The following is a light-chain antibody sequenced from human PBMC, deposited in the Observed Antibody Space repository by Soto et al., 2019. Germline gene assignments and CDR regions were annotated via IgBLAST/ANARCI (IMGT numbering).Light chain of an antibody. J-gene: IGKJ1*01. CDR3: QQYGSSGT. V-gene: IGKV3-20*01. Sequence: ELVLTQSPGPLSLSPGERATLSCRASQSVSNNYLAWYQQKPGQAPRLLIYGASNRATGIQDRFSGSGSGTDFTLTISRLEPEDFAVYYCQQYGSSGTFGQGTKVDIK. CDR1: QSVSNNY. CDR2: GAS.